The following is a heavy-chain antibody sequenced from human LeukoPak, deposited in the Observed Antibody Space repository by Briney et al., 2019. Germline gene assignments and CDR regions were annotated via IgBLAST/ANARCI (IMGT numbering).Heavy chain of an antibody. J-gene: IGHJ4*02. Sequence: GGSLRLSCAASGFTFSSYGIHWVRQAPGKGLEGVAVIWYDGITKYYADSVKGRFTISRDNSKSTLYLQMNSLRAEDTAVYYCARDGYCSGGSCYYFDYWGQGTLVTVSS. CDR1: GFTFSSYG. CDR2: IWYDGITK. CDR3: ARDGYCSGGSCYYFDY. V-gene: IGHV3-33*01. D-gene: IGHD2-15*01.